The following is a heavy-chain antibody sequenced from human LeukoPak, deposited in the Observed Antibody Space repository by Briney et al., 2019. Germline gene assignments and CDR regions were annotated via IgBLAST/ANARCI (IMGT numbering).Heavy chain of an antibody. CDR2: IYYSGST. J-gene: IGHJ5*01. CDR3: ATMGGSSWYWFGY. CDR1: GGSVSSGSYY. Sequence: SETLSLTCTVSGGSVSSGSYYWSWIRQPPGTGLEWIGYIYYSGSTNYNPSLKSRVTISVDTSKNQFSLKLSSVTAADTAVYYCATMGGSSWYWFGYWGQGTLVTVSS. D-gene: IGHD6-13*01. V-gene: IGHV4-61*01.